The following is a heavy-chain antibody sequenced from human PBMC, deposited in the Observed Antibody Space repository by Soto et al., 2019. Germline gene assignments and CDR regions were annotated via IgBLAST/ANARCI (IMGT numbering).Heavy chain of an antibody. CDR2: ISYDGSNK. CDR1: GFTFSSYG. V-gene: IGHV3-30*18. D-gene: IGHD3-10*01. Sequence: GGSLRLSCAASGFTFSSYGMHWVRQAPGKGLEWVAVISYDGSNKYYADSVKGRFTISRDNSKNTLYLQMNSLRAEDTAVYYCAKDSGALRRDFDYWGQGTLVTVSS. CDR3: AKDSGALRRDFDY. J-gene: IGHJ4*02.